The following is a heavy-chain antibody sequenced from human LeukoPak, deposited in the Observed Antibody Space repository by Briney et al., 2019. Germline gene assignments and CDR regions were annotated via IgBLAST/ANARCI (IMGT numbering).Heavy chain of an antibody. J-gene: IGHJ6*03. CDR2: FFYSGST. CDR1: GDSISRYY. D-gene: IGHD3-9*01. CDR3: ARVLLTGKTGYYMDV. Sequence: SETLSLTCTVSGDSISRYYWSWIRQPPGKGLECIGYFFYSGSTNYNPSLKSRVTISVDTSKNQFSLKLTSVIAADTAMYYCARVLLTGKTGYYMDVWGKGTTVTVSS. V-gene: IGHV4-59*01.